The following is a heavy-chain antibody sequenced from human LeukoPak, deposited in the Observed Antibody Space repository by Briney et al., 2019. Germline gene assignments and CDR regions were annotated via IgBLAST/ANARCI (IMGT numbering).Heavy chain of an antibody. CDR1: GSTFNSYG. D-gene: IGHD6-13*01. Sequence: GRSLRLSCASSGSTFNSYGLHWVRQAPGKGLEWVAVISFDGSNKYYADSVKGRFTISRDNSKNTLYLQMNSLRAEDTAVYYCARDGEIAAAGYYYYDYYRDVWGKGTTVTVSS. V-gene: IGHV3-30-3*01. CDR3: ARDGEIAAAGYYYYDYYRDV. CDR2: ISFDGSNK. J-gene: IGHJ6*03.